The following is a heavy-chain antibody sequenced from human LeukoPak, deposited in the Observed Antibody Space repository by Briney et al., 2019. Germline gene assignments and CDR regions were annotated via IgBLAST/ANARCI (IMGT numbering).Heavy chain of an antibody. CDR3: AKDLRGRIITIFGVAMSGWFDP. Sequence: PGGSLRLSCAASGFTFSSYAMSWVRQAPGKGLEWVSAISGSGGSTYYADSVKGRFTISRDNSKNTLYLQMNSLRAEDTAVYYCAKDLRGRIITIFGVAMSGWFDPWGQGTLVTVSS. CDR2: ISGSGGST. V-gene: IGHV3-23*01. J-gene: IGHJ5*02. D-gene: IGHD3-3*01. CDR1: GFTFSSYA.